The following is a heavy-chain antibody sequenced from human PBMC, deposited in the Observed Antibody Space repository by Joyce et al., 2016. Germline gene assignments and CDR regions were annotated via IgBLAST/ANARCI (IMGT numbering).Heavy chain of an antibody. Sequence: QVQLQESGPGLVKPSQTLSLTCTVSGGSMNSAGYYWNWIRQHPGKGLEWIGYISYSGSTYYNPSLKSRVAIARDTSKYQFSLKLSSVTAADTAVYFCARLQWLDPYYFDYWGQGTLVTVSS. CDR2: ISYSGST. D-gene: IGHD6-19*01. J-gene: IGHJ4*02. V-gene: IGHV4-31*03. CDR3: ARLQWLDPYYFDY. CDR1: GGSMNSAGYY.